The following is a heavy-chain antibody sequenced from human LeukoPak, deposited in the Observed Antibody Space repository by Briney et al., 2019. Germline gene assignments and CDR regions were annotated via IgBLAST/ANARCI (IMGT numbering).Heavy chain of an antibody. CDR3: ASGGIYWPQWWFDP. J-gene: IGHJ5*02. CDR1: DDSLTMYY. D-gene: IGHD1-26*01. V-gene: IGHV4-59*01. CDR2: IYYTGST. Sequence: SETLSLTCTLSDDSLTMYYWSWVRQPPGEGLEWIGYIYYTGSTSDNPSLKSRVTMSLDASKNQFSLELNSVTPADTAVYYCASGGIYWPQWWFDPWGRGTLLSVSS.